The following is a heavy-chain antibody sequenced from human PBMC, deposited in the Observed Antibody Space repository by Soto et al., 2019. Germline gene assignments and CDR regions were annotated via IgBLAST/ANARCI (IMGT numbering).Heavy chain of an antibody. D-gene: IGHD2-15*01. J-gene: IGHJ5*02. CDR1: GGSISSGDYY. CDR2: IYYSGST. CDR3: ASFRCSGGSCALSP. Sequence: QVQLQESGPGLVKPSQTLSLTCTVSGGSISSGDYYWSWIRQPPGKGLEWIGYIYYSGSTYYNPSLXXXVXXSVDTSKNQFSLKLSSVTAADTAVYYCASFRCSGGSCALSPWGQGTLVTVSS. V-gene: IGHV4-30-4*01.